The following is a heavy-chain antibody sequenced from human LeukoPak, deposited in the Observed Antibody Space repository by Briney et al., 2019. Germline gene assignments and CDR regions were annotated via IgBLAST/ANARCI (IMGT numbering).Heavy chain of an antibody. J-gene: IGHJ4*02. V-gene: IGHV4-39*07. Sequence: SETLSLTCTVSGGSISSSSYYWGWIRQPPGKGLEWIGSIYYSGSTYYNPSLKSRVTISVDTSKNQFSLKLSSVTAADTAVYYCAGGYSYGYHYFDYWGQGTLVTVSS. CDR3: AGGYSYGYHYFDY. CDR1: GGSISSSSYY. D-gene: IGHD5-18*01. CDR2: IYYSGST.